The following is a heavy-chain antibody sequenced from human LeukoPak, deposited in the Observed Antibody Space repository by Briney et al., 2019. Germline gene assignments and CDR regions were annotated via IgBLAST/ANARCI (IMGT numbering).Heavy chain of an antibody. CDR3: ARWAIIAKGMSAFDI. D-gene: IGHD5-24*01. J-gene: IGHJ3*02. CDR2: IYTSGST. CDR1: GGSFSGYY. Sequence: SETLSLTCAVYGGSFSGYYWSWIRQPAGKGLEWIGRIYTSGSTEYNPSLKSRVTISLDTSKNQFSLKLSSVTAADTAVYYCARWAIIAKGMSAFDIGGQGTMVTVSS. V-gene: IGHV4-59*10.